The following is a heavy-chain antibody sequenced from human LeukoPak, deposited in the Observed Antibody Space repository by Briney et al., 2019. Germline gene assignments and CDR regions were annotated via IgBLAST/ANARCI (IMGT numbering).Heavy chain of an antibody. Sequence: GASVKVSCKASGYTFTSYDINWVRQATGQGREWMGWMNPKRGNTGYAQKFQGRVTMTRNTSISTAYMELSSLRSEDTAVYYCARVPKYSSSWTAEYFQHWGQGTLVTVSS. V-gene: IGHV1-8*01. CDR2: MNPKRGNT. D-gene: IGHD6-13*01. CDR3: ARVPKYSSSWTAEYFQH. CDR1: GYTFTSYD. J-gene: IGHJ1*01.